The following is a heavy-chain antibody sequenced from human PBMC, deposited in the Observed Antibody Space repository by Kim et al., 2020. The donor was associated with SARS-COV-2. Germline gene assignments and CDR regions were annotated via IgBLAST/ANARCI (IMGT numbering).Heavy chain of an antibody. CDR3: ARIPLAASGWGFFD. V-gene: IGHV4-31*03. J-gene: IGHJ4*01. CDR2: MFYSGTT. CDR1: GGSISSSGYS. D-gene: IGHD6-13*01. Sequence: SETLSLTCTVAGGSISSSGYSWTWIRQHPGKGLEWIGYMFYSGTTNYNPSLRSRAIVSLDTSKNQFSLKLSSVTAADTAVSYCARIPLAASGWGFFD.